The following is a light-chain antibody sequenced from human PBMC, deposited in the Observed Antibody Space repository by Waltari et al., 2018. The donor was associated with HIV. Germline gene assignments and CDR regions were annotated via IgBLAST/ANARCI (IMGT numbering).Light chain of an antibody. CDR1: SNDVGGYKF. Sequence: QSALTQPASVSGSPGQSIPISCTGTSNDVGGYKFVSWYQQHPGKAPKLMIYQVTNRPSGVSNRFSGSKSGNTASLTISGLQAEDEADYYCSSFTISSTLDFGTGTKVTVL. CDR3: SSFTISSTLD. CDR2: QVT. J-gene: IGLJ1*01. V-gene: IGLV2-14*01.